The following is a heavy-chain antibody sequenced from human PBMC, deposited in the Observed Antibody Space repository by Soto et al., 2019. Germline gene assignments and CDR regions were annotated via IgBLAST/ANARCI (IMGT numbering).Heavy chain of an antibody. CDR1: GFTVSGKY. J-gene: IGHJ6*04. Sequence: EVQLVESGGGLVQPGGSLRLSCAASGFTVSGKYMSWVRQAPGKGLEWVSLIQSGGPTYYADSVKGRFTISRDTSENTVYLQMGSLRAEDTAVYYCAREDVLCDGGRCYGVPLDVGGKGTTVTVSS. CDR3: AREDVLCDGGRCYGVPLDV. V-gene: IGHV3-66*01. D-gene: IGHD2-15*01. CDR2: IQSGGPT.